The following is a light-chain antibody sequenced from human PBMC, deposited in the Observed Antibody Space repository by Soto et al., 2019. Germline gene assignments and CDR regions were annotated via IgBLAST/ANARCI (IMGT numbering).Light chain of an antibody. J-gene: IGKJ5*01. CDR2: AAS. CDR3: QQYYSYPIT. CDR1: QSISSW. Sequence: QMTQSPSPLSASVGDRVTITCRATQSISSWLAWYQQKPGKAPKLLIYAASTLQSGVPSRFSGSGSGTDFTLTISCLQSEDFATYYCQQYYSYPITFGQGTRLEIK. V-gene: IGKV1-5*01.